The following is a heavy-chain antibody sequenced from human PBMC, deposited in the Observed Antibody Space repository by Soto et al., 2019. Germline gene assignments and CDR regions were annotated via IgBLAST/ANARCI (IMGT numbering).Heavy chain of an antibody. Sequence: GGSLRLSCAASGFTFSSYSMNWVRQAPGKGLEWVSSISSSSSYIYYADSVKGRFTISRDNAKNSLYLQMNSLRAEDTAVYYCARDGDIVATINTLIHYYYYMDVWGKGTTVTVSS. J-gene: IGHJ6*03. CDR2: ISSSSSYI. D-gene: IGHD5-12*01. V-gene: IGHV3-21*01. CDR3: ARDGDIVATINTLIHYYYYMDV. CDR1: GFTFSSYS.